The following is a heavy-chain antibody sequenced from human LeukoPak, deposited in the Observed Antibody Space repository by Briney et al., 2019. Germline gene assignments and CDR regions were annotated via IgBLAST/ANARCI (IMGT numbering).Heavy chain of an antibody. CDR2: ISGSGGST. V-gene: IGHV3-23*01. J-gene: IGHJ6*02. CDR3: AKDRSPYYYYYSVDL. Sequence: PGGSLRLSCAASGFTFSSYAMSWVRQAPGKGLEWVSAISGSGGSTYYADSVKGRFTISRDNSKNTLYLQMNSLRAEDTAVYYCAKDRSPYYYYYSVDLWGQGTTVTVSS. CDR1: GFTFSSYA.